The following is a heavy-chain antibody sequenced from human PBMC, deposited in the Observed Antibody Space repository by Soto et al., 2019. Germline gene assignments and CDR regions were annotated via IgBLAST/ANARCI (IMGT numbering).Heavy chain of an antibody. CDR1: GFTFSTYA. J-gene: IGHJ6*02. D-gene: IGHD2-8*01. CDR2: INSGGGTT. CDR3: ARILYSSHGDGMDV. Sequence: VGSLGLSCADSGFTFSTYAMAWVRQAPGKGLEWVSSINSGGGTTYYADSVKGRFTISSDNPKNTLYLQMNSLRAEDMAIYYCARILYSSHGDGMDVWGQGTTVTVSS. V-gene: IGHV3-23*01.